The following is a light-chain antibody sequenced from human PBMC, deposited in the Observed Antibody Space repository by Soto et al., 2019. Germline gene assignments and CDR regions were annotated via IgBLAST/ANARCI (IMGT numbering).Light chain of an antibody. CDR3: QQYNNWPPYT. Sequence: EIVMTQSQAPMSVSPGERATLSCRASQSVSSNFAWYQQKPGQAPRLLIYGASPRATGIPARFSGSASGTEFTLPISSLQSEDFAVYYCQQYNNWPPYTFGQGTKLEIK. V-gene: IGKV3-15*01. CDR1: QSVSSN. J-gene: IGKJ2*01. CDR2: GAS.